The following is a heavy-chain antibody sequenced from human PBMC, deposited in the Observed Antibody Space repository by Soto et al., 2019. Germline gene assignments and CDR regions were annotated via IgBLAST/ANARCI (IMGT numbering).Heavy chain of an antibody. V-gene: IGHV1-2*04. D-gene: IGHD6-25*01. J-gene: IGHJ4*02. Sequence: GASVKVSCKASGYTFTGYYMHWVRQAPGQGLEWMRWINPNSGGTNNAQKLQGWVTMTRATSISTAYMELSRLRSEDTAVYYCARDHSSAANLAFDFCGQGTLVTGSA. CDR3: ARDHSSAANLAFDF. CDR2: INPNSGGT. CDR1: GYTFTGYY.